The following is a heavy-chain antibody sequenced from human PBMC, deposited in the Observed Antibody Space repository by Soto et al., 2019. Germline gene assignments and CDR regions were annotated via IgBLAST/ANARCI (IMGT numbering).Heavy chain of an antibody. CDR3: ARVLRSRGYYMDV. V-gene: IGHV3-7*01. Sequence: GGSLRLSCAASGFTFSSYWMSWVRQAPGKGLEWVANIKQDGSEKYYVDSVKGRFTISRDNPKNSLYLQMNSLRAEDTAVYYCARVLRSRGYYMDVWGKGTTVTVSS. CDR1: GFTFSSYW. J-gene: IGHJ6*03. D-gene: IGHD3-10*01. CDR2: IKQDGSEK.